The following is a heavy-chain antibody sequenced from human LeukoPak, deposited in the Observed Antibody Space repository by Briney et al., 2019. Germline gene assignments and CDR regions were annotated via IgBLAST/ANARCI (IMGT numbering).Heavy chain of an antibody. CDR3: ARASGELDPFVHWFDP. D-gene: IGHD1-1*01. V-gene: IGHV3-48*03. CDR2: ISSSGSTI. CDR1: GFTFSSYE. Sequence: PGGSLRLSCAASGFTFSSYEMNWVRQAPGKGLEWVSYISSSGSTIYYADSVKGRFTISRDNAKNSLYLPMNSLRAEDTAVYYCARASGELDPFVHWFDPWGQGTLVTVSS. J-gene: IGHJ5*02.